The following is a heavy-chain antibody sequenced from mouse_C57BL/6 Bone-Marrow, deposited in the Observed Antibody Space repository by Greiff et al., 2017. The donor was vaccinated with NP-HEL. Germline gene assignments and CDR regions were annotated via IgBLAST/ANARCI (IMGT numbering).Heavy chain of an antibody. V-gene: IGHV5-4*01. CDR1: GFTFSSYA. Sequence: EVKLVESGGGLVKPGGSLKLSCAASGFTFSSYAMSWVRQTPEKRLEWVATISDGGSYTYYPDNVKGRFTISRDNAKNNLYLQMSNLKSEDTAMYYCAREGYYGSSHLYYFDYWGQGTTLTVAS. J-gene: IGHJ2*01. CDR3: AREGYYGSSHLYYFDY. D-gene: IGHD1-1*01. CDR2: ISDGGSYT.